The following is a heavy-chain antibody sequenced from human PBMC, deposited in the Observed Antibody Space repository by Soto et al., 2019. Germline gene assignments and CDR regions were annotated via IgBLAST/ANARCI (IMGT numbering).Heavy chain of an antibody. J-gene: IGHJ6*02. Sequence: PGGSLRLSCAASGFTFTSYAMHWVRQAPGKGLEWVAVISYDGSNKYYADSVKGRFTISRDNSKNTLYLQMNSLRAEDTAVYYCAGGGGYDFWSGYWTNYYGMDVWGQGTTVTVSS. CDR1: GFTFTSYA. CDR2: ISYDGSNK. D-gene: IGHD3-3*01. CDR3: AGGGGYDFWSGYWTNYYGMDV. V-gene: IGHV3-30-3*01.